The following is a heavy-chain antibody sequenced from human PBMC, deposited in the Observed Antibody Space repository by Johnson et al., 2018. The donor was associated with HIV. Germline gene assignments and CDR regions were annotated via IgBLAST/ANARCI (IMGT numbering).Heavy chain of an antibody. D-gene: IGHD2-8*02. CDR1: GFTFINAW. V-gene: IGHV3-15*02. CDR3: TTVGGILGTYAFDI. Sequence: VQLVESGGTLVKPGGSLSLSCAASGFTFINAWMTWVRQSPGTGLEWVGRIKSKTDGGTTDYAAPVKGRFTISRDDSKNTLYLQMNSLKTEDTALYYCTTVGGILGTYAFDIWGQGTMVTVSS. J-gene: IGHJ3*02. CDR2: IKSKTDGGTT.